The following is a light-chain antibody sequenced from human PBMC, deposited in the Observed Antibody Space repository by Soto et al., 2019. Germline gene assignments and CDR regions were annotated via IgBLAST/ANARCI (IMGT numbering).Light chain of an antibody. CDR3: QQYNSFSPYT. V-gene: IGKV1-5*01. CDR2: DAS. CDR1: ESIRSW. Sequence: DIQMTQSPSTLSASVGDRVTITCRASESIRSWLAWYQQKPGKAPKLLIYDASTLESGVPSRFSGSGSGTEVTLTISSRQPDDFATYYCQQYNSFSPYTFGQGTKLEIK. J-gene: IGKJ2*01.